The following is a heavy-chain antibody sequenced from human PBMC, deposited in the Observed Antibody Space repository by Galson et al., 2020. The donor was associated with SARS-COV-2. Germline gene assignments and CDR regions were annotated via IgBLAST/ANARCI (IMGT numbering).Heavy chain of an antibody. D-gene: IGHD3-10*01. CDR1: GGSISSGGYS. Sequence: SETLSLTCAVSGGSISSGGYSWSWIRQPPGKGLEWIGYIYYSGNTYYNPSLKSRVTISVDSSKTQFSLNLSSVTAADTAVYYCARVYYGSGKDYYMDVWGKGTTVTISS. V-gene: IGHV4-30-4*07. CDR2: IYYSGNT. J-gene: IGHJ6*03. CDR3: ARVYYGSGKDYYMDV.